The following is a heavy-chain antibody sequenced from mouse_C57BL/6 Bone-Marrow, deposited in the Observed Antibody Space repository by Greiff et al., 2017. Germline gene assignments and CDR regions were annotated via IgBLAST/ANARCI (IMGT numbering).Heavy chain of an antibody. Sequence: EVKLVESGGGLVQSGRSLRLSCATSGFTFSDFYMEWVRQAPGKGLEWIAVSRNKANDYTTEYSASVKGRFIVSRDNSQSILYLQMNALRAEDTAIYYCARDAEDPDLDDWGKGTTLTVSS. CDR1: GFTFSDFY. J-gene: IGHJ1*03. V-gene: IGHV7-1*01. CDR3: ARDAEDPDLDD. CDR2: SRNKANDYTT.